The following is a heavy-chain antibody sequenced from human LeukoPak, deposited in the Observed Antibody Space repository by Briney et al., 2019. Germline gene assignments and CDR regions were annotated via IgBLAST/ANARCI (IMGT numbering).Heavy chain of an antibody. V-gene: IGHV3-21*01. CDR1: GFTFSSYS. Sequence: GGSLRLSCAASGFTFSSYSMNWVRQAPGKGLEWVSSISSSSSYIYYADSVKGRFTISRDNAKNSLYLQMNSLRAEDTAVYYCARLVWAAATPTFDYWGQGTLVTVSS. D-gene: IGHD6-13*01. CDR3: ARLVWAAATPTFDY. J-gene: IGHJ4*02. CDR2: ISSSSSYI.